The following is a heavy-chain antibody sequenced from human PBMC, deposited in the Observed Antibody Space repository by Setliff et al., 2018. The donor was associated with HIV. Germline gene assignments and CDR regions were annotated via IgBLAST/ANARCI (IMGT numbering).Heavy chain of an antibody. D-gene: IGHD6-13*01. Sequence: ASVKVSCKASGYTFKTYGINWVRQAPGQGLEWMGWTTAYDGHTNYAQKLQGGVTMTTDTSTSTAYMELRSLRSDDTAVYYCARDVEGIAADYWGQGTLVTVSS. CDR3: ARDVEGIAADY. V-gene: IGHV1-18*01. CDR1: GYTFKTYG. J-gene: IGHJ4*02. CDR2: TTAYDGHT.